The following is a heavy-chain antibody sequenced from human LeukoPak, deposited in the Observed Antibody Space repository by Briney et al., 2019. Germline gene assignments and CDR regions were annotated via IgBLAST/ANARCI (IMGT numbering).Heavy chain of an antibody. J-gene: IGHJ5*02. Sequence: AGGSLRLSCAASGFTFYSYAMNWVRQAPGKWLEWVSTISGTDGSTYYADSVKGRFTISRDNSKNTLYLQMNSLRAEDTAVYYCARGAVYGDYDSDNWFDPWGQGTLVTVSS. CDR2: ISGTDGST. D-gene: IGHD4-17*01. V-gene: IGHV3-23*01. CDR3: ARGAVYGDYDSDNWFDP. CDR1: GFTFYSYA.